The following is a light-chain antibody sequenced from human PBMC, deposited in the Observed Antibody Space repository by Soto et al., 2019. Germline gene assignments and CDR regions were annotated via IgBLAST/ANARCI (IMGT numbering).Light chain of an antibody. V-gene: IGKV1-39*01. Sequence: DMPMTQSPSSLSASVGDRVSITCRSCQNISNYLHWYQQRPGKAPKLLIYAASNLRSGVPSRFRSSSSGTDFTLTISSLQSEDVATYYCQQSYRIPRLTFGPGTRVEIK. J-gene: IGKJ3*01. CDR2: AAS. CDR1: QNISNY. CDR3: QQSYRIPRLT.